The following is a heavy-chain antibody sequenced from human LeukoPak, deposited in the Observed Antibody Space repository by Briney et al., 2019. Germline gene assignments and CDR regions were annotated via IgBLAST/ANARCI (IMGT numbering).Heavy chain of an antibody. CDR1: GGPISTSY. J-gene: IGHJ4*02. CDR2: IYSSGST. V-gene: IGHV4-59*01. Sequence: SEALSLTCTVSGGPISTSYWSWIRQPPGKGLEWIGYIYSSGSTNYNPSLKSRVTISVDTSKNQFSLKLSSVTAADTAVYYCAKIFTESSSYFSEYWGQGTLVTVSS. D-gene: IGHD3-22*01. CDR3: AKIFTESSSYFSEY.